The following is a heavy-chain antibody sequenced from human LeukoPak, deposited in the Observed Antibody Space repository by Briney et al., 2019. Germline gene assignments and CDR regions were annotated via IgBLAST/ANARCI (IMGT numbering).Heavy chain of an antibody. D-gene: IGHD2-21*02. J-gene: IGHJ6*02. CDR1: GGSFSGYY. CDR2: INHSGST. CDR3: ARVVTLLYGTDV. V-gene: IGHV4-34*01. Sequence: SETLSLTCAVYGGSFSGYYWSWIRQPPGKGLEWIGEINHSGSTNYNPSLKSRVTISVDTSKNQFSLKLSSVTAADTAVYYCARVVTLLYGTDVWGQGTTVTVSS.